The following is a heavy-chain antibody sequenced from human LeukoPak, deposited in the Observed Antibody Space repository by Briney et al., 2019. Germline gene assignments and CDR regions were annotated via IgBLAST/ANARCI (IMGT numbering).Heavy chain of an antibody. Sequence: ASVKVSCKASGYTFTGYYMHWVRQAPGQGLEWMGWINPNSGGTNYAQKFQGRVTMSRDTSISTAYMELSRLRSDDTAVYYCARPTGSGGPIDYWGQGTLVTVSS. CDR1: GYTFTGYY. J-gene: IGHJ4*02. D-gene: IGHD3-10*01. CDR3: ARPTGSGGPIDY. V-gene: IGHV1-2*02. CDR2: INPNSGGT.